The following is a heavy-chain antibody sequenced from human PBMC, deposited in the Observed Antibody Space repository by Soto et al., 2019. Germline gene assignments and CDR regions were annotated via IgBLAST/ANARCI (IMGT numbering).Heavy chain of an antibody. V-gene: IGHV3-30-3*01. Sequence: QVQLVESGGGVVQPGRSLRLSCAASGFTFSSYAMHWVRQAPGKGLEWVAVISYDGSNKYYADSVKGRFTISRDNSKNTLDLQKNGLRAEDTVVYYCARDGGRYYYDSSGYYDYWGQGTLVTVSS. J-gene: IGHJ4*02. D-gene: IGHD3-22*01. CDR3: ARDGGRYYYDSSGYYDY. CDR1: GFTFSSYA. CDR2: ISYDGSNK.